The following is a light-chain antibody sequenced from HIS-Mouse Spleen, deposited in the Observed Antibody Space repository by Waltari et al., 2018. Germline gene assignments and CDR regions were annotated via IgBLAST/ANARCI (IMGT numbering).Light chain of an antibody. J-gene: IGLJ2*01. Sequence: SYVLTPPPSVSVAPGKTPRLTSGGHNIGRKSVHWYQQKPGQAPVPVVYDDSDRPSGIPERFSGSNSGNTATLTISRVEAGDEADYYCQVWDSSSDHVVFGGGTKLTVL. CDR3: QVWDSSSDHVV. V-gene: IGLV3-21*03. CDR2: DDS. CDR1: NIGRKS.